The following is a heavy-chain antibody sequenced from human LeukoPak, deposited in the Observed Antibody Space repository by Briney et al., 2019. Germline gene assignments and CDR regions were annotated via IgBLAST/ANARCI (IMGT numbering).Heavy chain of an antibody. D-gene: IGHD3-22*01. V-gene: IGHV3-23*01. CDR2: ISGSGGST. CDR3: AKSPWVGSSGYYDY. Sequence: GGSLRLSCAASGFTFSIYAMSWVRQAPGKGLEWVSAISGSGGSTYYADSVKGRFTISRDNSKNTLYLQMNSLRAEDTAVYYCAKSPWVGSSGYYDYWGQGTLVTVSS. CDR1: GFTFSIYA. J-gene: IGHJ4*02.